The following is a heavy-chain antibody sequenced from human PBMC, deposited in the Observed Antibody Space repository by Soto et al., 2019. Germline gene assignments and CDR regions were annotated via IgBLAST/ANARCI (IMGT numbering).Heavy chain of an antibody. V-gene: IGHV1-8*02. CDR3: VRYGVAADY. J-gene: IGHJ4*02. CDR1: GYTXITYN. Sequence: GXSXKVSFKASGYTXITYNIHLVRQAAGQGLEWMGWMNPKSGNTGYAQKFQNRITLTRETSITTAYIELSSLTSDDTAVYFCVRYGVAADYWGQGTQGTVSS. D-gene: IGHD2-8*01. CDR2: MNPKSGNT.